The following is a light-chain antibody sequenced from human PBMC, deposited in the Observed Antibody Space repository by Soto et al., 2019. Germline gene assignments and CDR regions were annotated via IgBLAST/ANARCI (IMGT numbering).Light chain of an antibody. Sequence: DIQMTQSPSSLSASIGDRVTITCRASQTIDSYLNWYQQKPGKAPNLLIYATSTLETGVPSRFSGSGSGTDFTFTISSLQPEDITTYYCQQYDNLPRTFGGVGNVDIK. V-gene: IGKV1-33*01. J-gene: IGKJ3*01. CDR2: ATS. CDR1: QTIDSY. CDR3: QQYDNLPRT.